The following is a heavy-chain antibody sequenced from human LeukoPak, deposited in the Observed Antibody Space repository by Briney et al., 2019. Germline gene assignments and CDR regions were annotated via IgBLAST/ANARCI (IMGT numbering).Heavy chain of an antibody. J-gene: IGHJ4*02. CDR1: GFTFDDYG. CDR3: AKGTHTAMVTAGDY. D-gene: IGHD5-18*01. V-gene: IGHV3-20*04. CDR2: INWNGGST. Sequence: GGSLRLSCAASGFTFDDYGMSWVRQAPGKGLEWVSGINWNGGSTGYADSVKGRFAISRDNAKNSLYLQMNSLRAEDTAVYYCAKGTHTAMVTAGDYWGQGTLVTVSS.